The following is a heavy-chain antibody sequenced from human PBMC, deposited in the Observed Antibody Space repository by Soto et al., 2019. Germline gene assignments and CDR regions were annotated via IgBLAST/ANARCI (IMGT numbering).Heavy chain of an antibody. V-gene: IGHV4-30-4*01. D-gene: IGHD3-22*01. CDR3: ARDWYYSDSTGYYHDVFDI. CDR1: GGSINSGDYY. CDR2: IYYSGNT. Sequence: SETLSLTCTVSGGSINSGDYYWSWIRQPPGKGLEWIGYIYYSGNTYYNPSLKSRITISVDTSKNQFSLKLSSVTAADTAVYYCARDWYYSDSTGYYHDVFDIWGQGTMVTVS. J-gene: IGHJ3*02.